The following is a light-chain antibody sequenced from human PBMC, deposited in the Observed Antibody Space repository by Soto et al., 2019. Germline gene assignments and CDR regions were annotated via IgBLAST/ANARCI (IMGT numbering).Light chain of an antibody. Sequence: QSALTQPRSVSGSPGQSVTISCTETSSDAGGYTFVSWYQQRPGKAPKLMIYDVSKRPSGVPDRFSGSKSGNTASLTISGLQAEDEADYYCCSYSGTYIFAVLFGGGTKLTVL. V-gene: IGLV2-11*01. CDR3: CSYSGTYIFAVL. CDR2: DVS. J-gene: IGLJ2*01. CDR1: SSDAGGYTF.